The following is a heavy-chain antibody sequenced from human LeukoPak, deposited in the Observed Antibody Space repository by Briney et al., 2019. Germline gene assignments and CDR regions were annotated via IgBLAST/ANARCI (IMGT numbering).Heavy chain of an antibody. J-gene: IGHJ5*02. CDR3: ARSYSGYDYPDWFDP. CDR1: GGTLSSYA. D-gene: IGHD5-12*01. V-gene: IGHV1-69*05. CDR2: IIHIFGTE. Sequence: GAAVKVSCKASGGTLSSYAISWVRQAPGQGLEWMGGIIHIFGTENYAQKFQGRVTITTDESTSTACMELSSLRSEDTAVYYCARSYSGYDYPDWFDPWGQGTLVTVSS.